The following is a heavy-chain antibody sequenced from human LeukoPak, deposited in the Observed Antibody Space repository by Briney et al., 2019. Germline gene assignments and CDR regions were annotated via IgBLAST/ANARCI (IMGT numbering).Heavy chain of an antibody. V-gene: IGHV4-30-2*01. Sequence: SQTLSLTCAVSGDSISSGGYSWSWIRQPPGKGLEWIGYIYHSGSTYYNPSLKSRVTISVDRSKNQFSLKLSSVTAADTAVYYCARGGYYYDSSGISGYYYGMDVWGQGTTVTVSS. J-gene: IGHJ6*02. CDR2: IYHSGST. CDR1: GDSISSGGYS. CDR3: ARGGYYYDSSGISGYYYGMDV. D-gene: IGHD3-22*01.